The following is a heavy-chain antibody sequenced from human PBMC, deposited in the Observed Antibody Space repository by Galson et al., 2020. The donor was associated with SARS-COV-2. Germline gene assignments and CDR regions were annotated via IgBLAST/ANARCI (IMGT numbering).Heavy chain of an antibody. D-gene: IGHD2-21*01. V-gene: IGHV4-31*03. J-gene: IGHJ1*01. CDR2: IYYSGST. CDR3: TRSVHWEYCGGSSCPGYFQH. CDR1: GASISTGRSY. Sequence: SETLSLTCTVSGASISTGRSYWSWIRQLPGKGLEWIGYIYYSGSTHYSPSLKSRVTISADSSKNQFSLRLTSVTAADTAVYYCTRSVHWEYCGGSSCPGYFQHGGQGTQIPVSS.